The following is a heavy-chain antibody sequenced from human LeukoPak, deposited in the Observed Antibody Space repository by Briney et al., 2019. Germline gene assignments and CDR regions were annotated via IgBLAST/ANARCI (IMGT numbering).Heavy chain of an antibody. CDR2: IYTSGST. CDR3: ARGSHYDYVWGSYRYSRDYFDY. V-gene: IGHV4-4*07. CDR1: GGSISSYY. Sequence: SETLSLTCTVSGGSISSYYWSWIRQPAGKGLEWIGRIYTSGSTNYNPSLKSRVTISVDTSKNQFSLKLSSVTAADTAVYYCARGSHYDYVWGSYRYSRDYFDYWGQGTLVTVSS. D-gene: IGHD3-16*02. J-gene: IGHJ4*02.